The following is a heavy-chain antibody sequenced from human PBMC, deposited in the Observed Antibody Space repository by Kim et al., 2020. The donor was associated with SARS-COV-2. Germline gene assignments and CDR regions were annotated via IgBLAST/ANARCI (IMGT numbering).Heavy chain of an antibody. CDR3: AKGYWHYGSGSYDAFDI. CDR1: GFTFSSYA. CDR2: ISGSGGST. Sequence: GGSLRLSCAASGFTFSSYAMSWVRQAPGKGLEWVSAISGSGGSTYYADSVKGRFTISRDNSKNTLYLQMNSLRAEDTAVYYCAKGYWHYGSGSYDAFDIWGQGTMVTVSS. J-gene: IGHJ3*02. D-gene: IGHD3-10*01. V-gene: IGHV3-23*01.